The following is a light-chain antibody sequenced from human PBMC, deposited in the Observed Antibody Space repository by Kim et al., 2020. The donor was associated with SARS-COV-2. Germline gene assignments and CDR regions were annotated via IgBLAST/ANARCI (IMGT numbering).Light chain of an antibody. CDR2: KAS. J-gene: IGKJ4*01. CDR3: QQSYSTPLT. CDR1: QRISHW. V-gene: IGKV1-5*03. Sequence: DIQMTQSPSTLSASVGDRVTITCRASQRISHWLAWYQQKPGKAPKLLIYKASNLESGVPSRFSGSGSGTEFTLTISSLQPDDFATYYCQQSYSTPLTFGGGTKVDIK.